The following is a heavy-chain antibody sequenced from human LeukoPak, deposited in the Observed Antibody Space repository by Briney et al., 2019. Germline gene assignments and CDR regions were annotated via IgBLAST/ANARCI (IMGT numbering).Heavy chain of an antibody. D-gene: IGHD3-10*01. Sequence: SETLSLTCTVPGGGSMSSYYWSWIRQPAGKGLEYIRRIYTSGSTNYNPSLRSRVTMSVDTSKNQFSLKVTSVTAANTAVYYCARGSRIIRGVTWDSWGQGTLVTVSS. CDR2: IYTSGST. CDR1: GGGSMSSYY. V-gene: IGHV4-4*07. J-gene: IGHJ4*02. CDR3: ARGSRIIRGVTWDS.